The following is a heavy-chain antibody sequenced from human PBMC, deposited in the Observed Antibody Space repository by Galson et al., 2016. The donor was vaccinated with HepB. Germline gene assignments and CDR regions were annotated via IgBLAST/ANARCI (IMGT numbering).Heavy chain of an antibody. CDR1: GFTFSDYA. V-gene: IGHV3-23*01. D-gene: IGHD5-24*01. J-gene: IGHJ4*02. Sequence: SLRLSCAASGFTFSDYAMSWVRQAPGKGLEWVSTLDGGGDNTYHADSVKGRFTISRDNSKKTLYRQMNSLRAEDTTVYYCAKGGRLQPTDYWGQGTLVTVSS. CDR3: AKGGRLQPTDY. CDR2: LDGGGDNT.